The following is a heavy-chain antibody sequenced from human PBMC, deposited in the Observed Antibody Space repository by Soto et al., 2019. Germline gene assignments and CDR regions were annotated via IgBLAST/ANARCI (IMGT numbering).Heavy chain of an antibody. D-gene: IGHD3-22*01. J-gene: IGHJ4*01. CDR1: GYSFTNNW. V-gene: IGHV5-51*01. CDR2: VHPADSDT. CDR3: ARRDPSGYPDF. Sequence: PGESLKISCKGSGYSFTNNWIGWVRQMPDKGLEWMAIVHPADSDTRYSPSFQGQVTISADKSISTAYLQWSSLKASDTAMYYCARRDPSGYPDFWGHGTLVTVSS.